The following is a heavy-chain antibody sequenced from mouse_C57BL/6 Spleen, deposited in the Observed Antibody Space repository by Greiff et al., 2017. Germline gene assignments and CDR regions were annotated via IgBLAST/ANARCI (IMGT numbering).Heavy chain of an antibody. D-gene: IGHD2-5*01. CDR2: INPNNGGT. CDR3: ARESNYYFEY. Sequence: SGPELVQPGPSVKMSCKASGYTFTDYNMHLVKQSHGTSLERIGYINPNNGGTSYNQKFKGKATLTVNKSSSTAYREFRSLTSEDSAVYYCARESNYYFEYWGQGTTLTVSS. J-gene: IGHJ2*01. V-gene: IGHV1-22*01. CDR1: GYTFTDYN.